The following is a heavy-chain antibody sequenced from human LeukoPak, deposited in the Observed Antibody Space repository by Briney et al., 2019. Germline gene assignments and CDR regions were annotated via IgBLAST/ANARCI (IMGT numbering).Heavy chain of an antibody. CDR2: INHSGST. CDR3: ARRGLRYYYYFDY. CDR1: GGSFSGYY. J-gene: IGHJ4*02. D-gene: IGHD3-9*01. Sequence: SETLSLTCAVYGGSFSGYYWSWIRQPPGKGLEWIGEINHSGSTNYNPSLKSRVTISVDTSKNQFSLKLSSVTAADTAVYYCARRGLRYYYYFDYWGQGTLVTVSS. V-gene: IGHV4-34*01.